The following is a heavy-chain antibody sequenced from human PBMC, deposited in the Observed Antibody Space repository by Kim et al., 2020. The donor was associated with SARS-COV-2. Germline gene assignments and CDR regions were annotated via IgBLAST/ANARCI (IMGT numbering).Heavy chain of an antibody. CDR1: GFTFSNFW. V-gene: IGHV3-7*01. CDR2: IKHDGSVQ. CDR3: ARDSQFIDF. Sequence: GGSLRLSCVASGFTFSNFWMSWVRQVPGKGLEWVATIKHDGSVQDYVDSVKGRFTISRDNAKNSLSLQMNSLRAEDTAVYYCARDSQFIDFWGQGTLVTVSS. J-gene: IGHJ4*02.